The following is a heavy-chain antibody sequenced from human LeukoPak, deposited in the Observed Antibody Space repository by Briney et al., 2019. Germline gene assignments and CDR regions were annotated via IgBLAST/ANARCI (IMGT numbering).Heavy chain of an antibody. J-gene: IGHJ4*02. V-gene: IGHV3-21*01. D-gene: IGHD6-13*01. CDR1: GFTFSSYN. CDR3: ARDRSTYSSSWYLDY. Sequence: GGSLRLSCAASGFTFSSYNMNWVRQAPGKGLEWVSSISSSSNYIYYADSVKGRFTISRDNAKNSLYLQMNSLRDEDTAIYYCARDRSTYSSSWYLDYWGQGTLVTVSS. CDR2: ISSSSNYI.